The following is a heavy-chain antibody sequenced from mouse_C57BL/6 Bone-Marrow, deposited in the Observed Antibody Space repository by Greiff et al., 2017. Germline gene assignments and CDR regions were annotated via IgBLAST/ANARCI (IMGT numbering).Heavy chain of an antibody. CDR3: GREGRLLRRDYAMDD. CDR2: IYPYNGVS. CDR1: GYSFTGYY. Sequence: EVQLQQSGPELVKPGASVKISCKASGYSFTGYYMHWVKQSHGNILDWIGYIYPYNGVSSYNQKFKGKATLTVDKSSSTAYMELRSLTSEDSAVYYCGREGRLLRRDYAMDDWGQGTSVTVSS. D-gene: IGHD2-3*01. V-gene: IGHV1-31*01. J-gene: IGHJ4*01.